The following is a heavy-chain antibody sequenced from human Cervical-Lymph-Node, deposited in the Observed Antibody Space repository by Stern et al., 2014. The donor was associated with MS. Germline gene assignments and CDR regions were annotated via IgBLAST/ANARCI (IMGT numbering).Heavy chain of an antibody. J-gene: IGHJ4*02. Sequence: EVQMVASGAEVKKPGDSLRISCTGSGYAFNTYWIAWVRQMPGKGLEWTGSIYLRESDTRYIPSFQGQVTISAGKSIRTAYLQWRSLKSSDTALYFCARWGDGDASLDSWGQGALVTVSS. CDR2: IYLRESDT. CDR3: ARWGDGDASLDS. D-gene: IGHD4-17*01. V-gene: IGHV5-51*01. CDR1: GYAFNTYW.